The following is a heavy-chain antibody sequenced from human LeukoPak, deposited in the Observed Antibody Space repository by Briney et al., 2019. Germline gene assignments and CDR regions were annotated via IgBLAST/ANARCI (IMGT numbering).Heavy chain of an antibody. Sequence: GESLKISCKGSGYRFTSDWIGWVRRMPGKGLEWMGIIYPGDSDTRYSPSFQGQVTISADKSVNTAYLQWSSLKASDTAMCYCARLSGRVVCSAGSCYIDSWGQGTLVTVSS. D-gene: IGHD2-15*01. V-gene: IGHV5-51*01. CDR3: ARLSGRVVCSAGSCYIDS. J-gene: IGHJ4*02. CDR2: IYPGDSDT. CDR1: GYRFTSDW.